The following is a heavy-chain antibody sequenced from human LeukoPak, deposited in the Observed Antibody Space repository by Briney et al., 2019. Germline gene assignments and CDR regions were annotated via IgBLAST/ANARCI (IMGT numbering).Heavy chain of an antibody. CDR1: GFTFSSYG. V-gene: IGHV3-30*18. CDR2: ISYDGSNK. Sequence: GGSPRLSCAASGFTFSSYGMHWVRQAPGKGLEWVAVISYDGSNKYYADSVKGRFTISRDNSKNTLYLQMNSLRAEDTAVYYCAKDASSSWFFDYWGQGTLVTVSS. CDR3: AKDASSSWFFDY. D-gene: IGHD6-13*01. J-gene: IGHJ4*02.